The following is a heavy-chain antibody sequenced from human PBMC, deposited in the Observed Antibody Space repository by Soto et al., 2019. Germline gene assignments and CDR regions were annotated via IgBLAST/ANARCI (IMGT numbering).Heavy chain of an antibody. V-gene: IGHV3-23*01. CDR2: ISGNGGST. Sequence: GGSLRLSCAASGFTFSSYAMSWGRQAPGKGLEWVSAISGNGGSTYYADSVKGRFTISRDNSKNSLYLQMNSLRTEDTALYYCAKGSSSWLDYYYYGMDVWGQGTTVTVSS. J-gene: IGHJ6*02. CDR1: GFTFSSYA. D-gene: IGHD6-13*01. CDR3: AKGSSSWLDYYYYGMDV.